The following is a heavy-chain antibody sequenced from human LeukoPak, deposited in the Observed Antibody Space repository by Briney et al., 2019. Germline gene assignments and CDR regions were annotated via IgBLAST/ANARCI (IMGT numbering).Heavy chain of an antibody. J-gene: IGHJ5*02. D-gene: IGHD6-13*01. CDR2: MNTNSGNT. CDR1: GYTFTSYD. V-gene: IGHV1-8*01. CDR3: ARGYCSSWYRVQYNWFDP. Sequence: ASVKVSCKASGYTFTSYDINWVRQATGQGLEWMGWMNTNSGNTGYAQKFQGRVTMTRNTSISTAYMELSSLRSEDTAVYYCARGYCSSWYRVQYNWFDPWGQGTLVTVSS.